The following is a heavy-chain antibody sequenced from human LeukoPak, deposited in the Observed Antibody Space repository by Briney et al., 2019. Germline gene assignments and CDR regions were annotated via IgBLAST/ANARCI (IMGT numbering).Heavy chain of an antibody. CDR1: GISISDGRYY. V-gene: IGHV4-31*03. CDR3: ATPYCSSLSCLDVFNI. D-gene: IGHD2-2*01. CDR2: KYYSGSA. Sequence: KTSQTLSLTCNVSGISISDGRYYWAWIRQRPGRGLEWIGYKYYSGSAKYNPSLKSRLTISIDTPEHQFSLHLSSVTAADTAIYYCATPYCSSLSCLDVFNIRGQGRMVTVSS. J-gene: IGHJ3*02.